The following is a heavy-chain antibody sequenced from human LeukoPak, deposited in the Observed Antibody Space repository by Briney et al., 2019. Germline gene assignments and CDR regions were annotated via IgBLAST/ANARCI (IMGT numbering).Heavy chain of an antibody. V-gene: IGHV4-39*01. D-gene: IGHD3/OR15-3a*01. CDR3: ARQNYDFWPGLLHPDY. CDR1: GDSVSNHEYY. CDR2: GHYRETT. J-gene: IGHJ4*02. Sequence: PSETLSLTCSVFGDSVSNHEYYWGLIRPPPGKLLAWMGSGHYRETTYSSPSLKSRVTISVDTSKNQVSLKLNSVTAADTAVYYCARQNYDFWPGLLHPDYWGQGIFVAVSS.